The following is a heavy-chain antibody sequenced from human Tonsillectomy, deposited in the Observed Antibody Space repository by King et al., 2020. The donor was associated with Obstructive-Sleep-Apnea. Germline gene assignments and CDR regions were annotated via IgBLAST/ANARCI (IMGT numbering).Heavy chain of an antibody. CDR2: MYYSGNT. CDR3: ARHRGVEDYGGYGDYFDY. CDR1: GDSISNYY. Sequence: QLQESGPGLVKPSETLSLTCTVSGDSISNYYWSWIRQPPGKGLEWIGYMYYSGNTNYNPSLKSRVTISADTSKIQFSLRLNSVSAADTAVYYCARHRGVEDYGGYGDYFDYWGQGTLVTVS. D-gene: IGHD5-12*01. J-gene: IGHJ4*02. V-gene: IGHV4-59*08.